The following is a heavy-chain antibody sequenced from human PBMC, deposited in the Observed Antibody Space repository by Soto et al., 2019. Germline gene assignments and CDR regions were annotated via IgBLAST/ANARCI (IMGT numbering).Heavy chain of an antibody. D-gene: IGHD3-10*01. CDR1: GGSISSSSYY. V-gene: IGHV4-39*07. CDR2: IYYRGST. J-gene: IGHJ5*02. Sequence: SETLSLTCTVSGGSISSSSYYWGWIRQPPGKGLEWIGSIYYRGSTYYNPSLKSRVTISVDTSKNQFSLKLSSVTAADTAVYYCARDSGWPRPGAYNWFDPWGQGTLVTVSS. CDR3: ARDSGWPRPGAYNWFDP.